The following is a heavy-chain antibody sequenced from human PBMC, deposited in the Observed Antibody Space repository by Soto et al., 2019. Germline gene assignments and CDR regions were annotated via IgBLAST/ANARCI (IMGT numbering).Heavy chain of an antibody. CDR1: GYTFATYG. D-gene: IGHD3-10*01. J-gene: IGHJ4*02. V-gene: IGHV1-18*01. CDR3: ARDEGFGQLSC. Sequence: QVQLVQSGAEVKKPGASVKVSCKASGYTFATYGLSWVRQAPGQGLEWRGWISAYTGNTNYAQKLQGRVTMTTATSTSTAYMELRSLRSDDTAVYYCARDEGFGQLSCWGQGTLVTVSS. CDR2: ISAYTGNT.